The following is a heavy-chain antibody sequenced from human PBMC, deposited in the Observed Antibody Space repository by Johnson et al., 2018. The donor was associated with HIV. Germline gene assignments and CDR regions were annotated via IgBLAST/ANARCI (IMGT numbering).Heavy chain of an antibody. D-gene: IGHD5-24*01. V-gene: IGHV3-NL1*01. J-gene: IGHJ3*02. CDR3: ARGPSGRWLQTYAFDI. Sequence: QVQLVESGGGVVQPGGSLRLSCAASGFTFSSYGMSWVRQAPGKGLEWVSGISWNGGSTGYADSVKGRFTISRDNSKNTLYLQMNSLRAEDTAVYYCARGPSGRWLQTYAFDIWGQGTMVTVSS. CDR2: ISWNGGST. CDR1: GFTFSSYG.